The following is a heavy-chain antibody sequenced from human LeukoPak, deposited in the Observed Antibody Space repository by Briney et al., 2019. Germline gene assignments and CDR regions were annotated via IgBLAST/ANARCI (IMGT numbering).Heavy chain of an antibody. CDR2: IYYSGST. CDR1: GGSISSGGYH. D-gene: IGHD4-17*01. J-gene: IGHJ4*02. Sequence: SETLSLTCTVSGGSISSGGYHWSWIRQHPGKGLEWIGYIYYSGSTYYNPSLKSRVSISVDTSKNQFSLKLSSVTAADTAVYYCASHYGDYETGLGYWGQGTLVAVSS. CDR3: ASHYGDYETGLGY. V-gene: IGHV4-31*03.